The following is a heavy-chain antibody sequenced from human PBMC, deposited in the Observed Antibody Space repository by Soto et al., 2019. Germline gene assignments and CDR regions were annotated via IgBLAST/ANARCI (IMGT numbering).Heavy chain of an antibody. CDR3: AKDTSPRAYYYYYGMDV. V-gene: IGHV3-23*01. J-gene: IGHJ6*02. CDR2: ISGSGGST. Sequence: GGSLRLSCSASGFTFSSYAMSLVRQAPGKGLEWVSAISGSGGSTYYAYSVKGRFTISRDNSKNTLYLQMNSLRAEDTAVYYCAKDTSPRAYYYYYGMDVWGQGTTVTVSS. D-gene: IGHD3-3*01. CDR1: GFTFSSYA.